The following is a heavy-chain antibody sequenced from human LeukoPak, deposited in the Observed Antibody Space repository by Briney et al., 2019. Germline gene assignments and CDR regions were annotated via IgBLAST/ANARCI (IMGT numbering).Heavy chain of an antibody. CDR3: ARGGPTYYDFWSGYYMSWFDP. CDR2: INHSGST. Sequence: SETLSLTCAVYGGSFSGYYWSWIRQPPGKGLEWIGEINHSGSTNYNPSLKSRVTISVDTSKNQFSLKLSSVTAADTAVYYCARGGPTYYDFWSGYYMSWFDPWGQGTLVTASS. J-gene: IGHJ5*02. CDR1: GGSFSGYY. V-gene: IGHV4-34*01. D-gene: IGHD3-3*01.